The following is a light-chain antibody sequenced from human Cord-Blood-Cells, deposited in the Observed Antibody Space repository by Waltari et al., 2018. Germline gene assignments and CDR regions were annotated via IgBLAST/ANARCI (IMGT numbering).Light chain of an antibody. CDR3: QVWDSSSDHLNWV. Sequence: SYVLTQPPSVSVAPGQTARITCGGNNIGSKSVHWYQQKPGQAPVLVIYYDSDRPSGIPERFSGSNSGNTATLTISRVEAGDEADYYCQVWDSSSDHLNWVFGGGTKLTVL. V-gene: IGLV3-21*04. J-gene: IGLJ3*02. CDR2: YDS. CDR1: NIGSKS.